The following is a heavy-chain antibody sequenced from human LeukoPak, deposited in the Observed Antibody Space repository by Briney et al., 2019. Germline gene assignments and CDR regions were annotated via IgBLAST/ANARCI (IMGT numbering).Heavy chain of an antibody. Sequence: SGGSLRLSCAASGFTFSSYEMNWVRQAPGKGLEWVSYISSSGSTIYYADSVKGRFTISRDNAKNSLYLQMNSLRAEDTAVYYCARDRSGGSLDYWGQGTLVTVSS. V-gene: IGHV3-48*03. D-gene: IGHD3-16*01. CDR1: GFTFSSYE. CDR2: ISSSGSTI. J-gene: IGHJ4*02. CDR3: ARDRSGGSLDY.